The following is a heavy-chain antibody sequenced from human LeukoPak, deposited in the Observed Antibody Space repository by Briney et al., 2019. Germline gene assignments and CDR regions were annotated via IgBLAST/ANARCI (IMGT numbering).Heavy chain of an antibody. Sequence: GGSLRLSCAASGFTFSSYGMSWVRQAPGKGLEWVSAISGSGGSTYYADSVKGRFTISRDNSKKTLYLQMNSLRAEDTAVYHCAKEHWSSSPYCGVAFDIWGQGTMVTVSS. J-gene: IGHJ3*02. D-gene: IGHD6-13*01. CDR1: GFTFSSYG. CDR2: ISGSGGST. V-gene: IGHV3-23*01. CDR3: AKEHWSSSPYCGVAFDI.